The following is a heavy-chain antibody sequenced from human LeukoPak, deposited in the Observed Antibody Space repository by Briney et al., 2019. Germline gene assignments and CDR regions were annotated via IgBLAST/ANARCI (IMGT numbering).Heavy chain of an antibody. CDR3: ARLTAGGYTGNFDY. J-gene: IGHJ4*02. CDR1: PGSISNYY. CDR2: IYYSGTT. D-gene: IGHD1-14*01. V-gene: IGHV4-59*08. Sequence: SETVSLTCTVSPGSISNYYWSWIRQPPGKGLELIGYIYYSGTTNYNPSLKNRVIISVDTSKKQFSLKMSSVTAADTAVYYCARLTAGGYTGNFDYWGQGTLVTVSS.